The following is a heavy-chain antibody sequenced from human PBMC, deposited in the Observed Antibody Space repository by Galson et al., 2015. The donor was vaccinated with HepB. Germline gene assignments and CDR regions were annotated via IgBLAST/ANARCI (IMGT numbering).Heavy chain of an antibody. Sequence: ETLSLTCTVSDGSISSYYWSWIRQPPGKGLEWIGYIYYSGSTNYNPSLKSRVTISVDTSKNQFSLKLSSVTAADTAVYYCARHGDTAQFVQRDYYGMDVWGQGTTVTVSS. V-gene: IGHV4-59*08. CDR1: DGSISSYY. CDR3: ARHGDTAQFVQRDYYGMDV. J-gene: IGHJ6*02. D-gene: IGHD5-18*01. CDR2: IYYSGST.